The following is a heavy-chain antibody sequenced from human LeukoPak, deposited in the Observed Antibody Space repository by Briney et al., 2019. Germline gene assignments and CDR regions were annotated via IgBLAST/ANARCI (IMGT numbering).Heavy chain of an antibody. V-gene: IGHV4-39*01. Sequence: SETLSLTCAVYGGSFSGYYWGWVRQPPGKGLECIGSIHYSGNTYYNPSLKSRVTISVDTSKNQFSLKLSSMTAADTAVYYCARHEEEDGYNAKTIDYWGQGTLVTVSS. CDR2: IHYSGNT. CDR3: ARHEEEDGYNAKTIDY. D-gene: IGHD5-24*01. J-gene: IGHJ4*02. CDR1: GGSFSGYY.